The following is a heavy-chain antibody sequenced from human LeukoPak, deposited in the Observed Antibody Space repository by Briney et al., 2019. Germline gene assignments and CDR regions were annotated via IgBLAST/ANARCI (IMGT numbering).Heavy chain of an antibody. J-gene: IGHJ5*01. CDR3: FTGSAYYYDS. Sequence: PGRSLRLSCAASGFTFGRYAMHWVRQAPGKGLEWVAVTSPDGNEKYYADSVKGRFTISRDNSKNTVFLQMNSLSTEDTAVYSCFTGSAYYYDSWGQGTLVTVSS. D-gene: IGHD3-22*01. CDR1: GFTFGRYA. V-gene: IGHV3-30*01. CDR2: TSPDGNEK.